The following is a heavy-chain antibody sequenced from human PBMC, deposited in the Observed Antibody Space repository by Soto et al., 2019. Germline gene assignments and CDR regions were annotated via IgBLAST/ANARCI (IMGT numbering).Heavy chain of an antibody. D-gene: IGHD2-8*01. Sequence: PGESLKISCQGSVYRFSSYWIAWVRQMPGKGLEWMGIIYPGDSDTIYSPSFQGQVTFSVDKSTSTAYLQWSSLKASDTAMYYCARQGSNGAYYYYGMDVWGQGTTVTVSS. CDR1: VYRFSSYW. CDR2: IYPGDSDT. J-gene: IGHJ6*02. V-gene: IGHV5-51*01. CDR3: ARQGSNGAYYYYGMDV.